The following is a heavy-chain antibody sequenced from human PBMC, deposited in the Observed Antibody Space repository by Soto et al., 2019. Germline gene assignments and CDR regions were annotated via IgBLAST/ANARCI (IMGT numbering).Heavy chain of an antibody. CDR1: GGSISGYY. Sequence: SETLSLTCTVSGGSISGYYWSWIRQPPGKGLEWIGYISYSGSTHYNPSLKSRVTISVDTSKNQFSLKLSSVTAADTAVYYCARGVKWYSSTAYYFDYWGQGTRVTVSS. J-gene: IGHJ4*02. D-gene: IGHD6-13*01. V-gene: IGHV4-59*01. CDR2: ISYSGST. CDR3: ARGVKWYSSTAYYFDY.